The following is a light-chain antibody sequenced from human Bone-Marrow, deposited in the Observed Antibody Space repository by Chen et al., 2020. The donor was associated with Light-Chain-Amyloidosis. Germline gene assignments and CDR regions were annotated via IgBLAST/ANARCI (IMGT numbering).Light chain of an antibody. Sequence: DIQMTQSPSTLSASVGDRVTITCRASQSISIWLAWYQQKPGKAPKVLIYDASSLESGVPSRFSSSGSGTEFTLTISSLQPDDFATYYCQQYNSYSGYTFGQGTKLEIK. J-gene: IGKJ2*01. CDR2: DAS. V-gene: IGKV1-5*01. CDR3: QQYNSYSGYT. CDR1: QSISIW.